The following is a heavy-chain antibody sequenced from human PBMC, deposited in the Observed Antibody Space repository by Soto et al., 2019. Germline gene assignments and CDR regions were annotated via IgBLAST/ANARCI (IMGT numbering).Heavy chain of an antibody. V-gene: IGHV4-30-4*01. J-gene: IGHJ5*02. CDR3: ARERPDGARLDP. Sequence: QVQLQESGPGLVKPSQTLSLTCTVSGGSISSGDYYWGWIRQPPGKGLEWIGYIYHSGSTYYNPSLKSRVTISVDTSKNPFSLKLSSVTAADTAVYYCARERPDGARLDPWGQGTLVTVSS. CDR2: IYHSGST. CDR1: GGSISSGDYY. D-gene: IGHD6-6*01.